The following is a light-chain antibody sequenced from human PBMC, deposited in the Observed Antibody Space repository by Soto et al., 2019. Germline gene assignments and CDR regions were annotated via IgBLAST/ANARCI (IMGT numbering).Light chain of an antibody. J-gene: IGLJ2*01. CDR2: DNN. V-gene: IGLV1-51*01. CDR1: SSNIGNNY. Sequence: QSVLTQPPSVSAAPGQKVTISCSGSSSNIGNNYVSWYQRLPGTAPKLLIYDNNERPSGIPDRFSGSKSGTSATLGITGLQTGDEADYYCGTWDSSLSAVVFGGGTKAHRP. CDR3: GTWDSSLSAVV.